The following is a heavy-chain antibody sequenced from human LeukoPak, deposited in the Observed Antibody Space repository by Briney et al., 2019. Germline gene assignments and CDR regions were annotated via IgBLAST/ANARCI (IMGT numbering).Heavy chain of an antibody. CDR3: ARQGAERGSIHV. CDR1: GFSFSDTY. J-gene: IGHJ6*02. V-gene: IGHV4-59*01. CDR2: IYYSGST. D-gene: IGHD1-26*01. Sequence: GSLRLSCAASGFSFSDTYINWVRQIPGKGLEWIGYIYYSGSTNYNPSLKSRVTISVDTSKNQFSLKLSSVTAADTAVYYCARQGAERGSIHVWGQGTTVTISS.